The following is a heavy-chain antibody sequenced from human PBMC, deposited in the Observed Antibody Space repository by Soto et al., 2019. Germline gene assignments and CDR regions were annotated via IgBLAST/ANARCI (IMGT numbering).Heavy chain of an antibody. J-gene: IGHJ5*02. D-gene: IGHD2-21*02. CDR3: ARDTRADSNWFDP. Sequence: QVQLVQSGAEVKKPGASVKISCKASGYTFTRYYMHWVRQAPGQGLEWMGIIHPDSGSTSYAQRLQGRVTVTRDTSTSTVYMELSGLRSEDTAVYYCARDTRADSNWFDPWGQGTLVTVSS. CDR1: GYTFTRYY. V-gene: IGHV1-46*03. CDR2: IHPDSGST.